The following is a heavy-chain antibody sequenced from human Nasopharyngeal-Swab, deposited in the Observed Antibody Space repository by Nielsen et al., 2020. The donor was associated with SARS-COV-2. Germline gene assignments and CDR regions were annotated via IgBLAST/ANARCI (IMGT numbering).Heavy chain of an antibody. CDR2: IKQDGSET. CDR1: GFTFSGDW. CDR3: VRLSIAAAGVDF. D-gene: IGHD6-13*01. J-gene: IGHJ4*02. V-gene: IGHV3-7*01. Sequence: GESLKISCAASGFTFSGDWMSWVRQAPGKGLEWVANIKQDGSETYYVDSVKGRFTISRDNAKNSLYLQMNSLRAEDTAVFYCVRLSIAAAGVDFWGQGTLVTVSS.